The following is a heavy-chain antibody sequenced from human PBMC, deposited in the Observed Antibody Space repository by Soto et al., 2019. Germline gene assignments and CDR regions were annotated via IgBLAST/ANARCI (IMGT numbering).Heavy chain of an antibody. D-gene: IGHD2-8*01. J-gene: IGHJ4*02. CDR2: IRSGGDTK. CDR1: GFTFSSYS. CDR3: ARACMWIDD. Sequence: EVQLVESGGGLVQPGGSLRLSCAVSGFTFSSYSMHWVRQSPGKGLEWISYIRSGGDTKYYADSVTGRFTISRDDAKKALCLQMSGGGAADTPVNYCARACMWIDDWGQGTVVTVSS. V-gene: IGHV3-48*01.